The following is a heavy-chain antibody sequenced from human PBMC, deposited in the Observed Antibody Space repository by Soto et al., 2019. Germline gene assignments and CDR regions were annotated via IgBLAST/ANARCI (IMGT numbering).Heavy chain of an antibody. CDR2: IYYSGST. J-gene: IGHJ5*02. CDR1: GGSVSSYY. CDR3: ERAGRPQDPYNWFDP. D-gene: IGHD3-10*01. V-gene: IGHV4-59*02. Sequence: ESLCPSCAVSGGSVSSYYWSWIRQPPGKGLEWIGYIYYSGSTNYNPSLKSRVTISVDTSKNQFSLKLSSVTAADTAVYYCERAGRPQDPYNWFDPWGQGTPVTVSS.